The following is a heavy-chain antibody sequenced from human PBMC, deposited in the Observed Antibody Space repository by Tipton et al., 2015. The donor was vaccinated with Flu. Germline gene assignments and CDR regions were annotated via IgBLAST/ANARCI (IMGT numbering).Heavy chain of an antibody. D-gene: IGHD3-10*01. Sequence: GEALSSFYWSWIRQPAGKGLEWIGRIYTSGSTKYNPSLKSRLSMSVDTSKNQFSLKLTSVAAADTAVYYCARGSGSGTYVIFDFWGQGTLVTVSS. CDR3: ARGSGSGTYVIFDF. CDR1: GEALSSFY. V-gene: IGHV4-4*07. J-gene: IGHJ4*02. CDR2: IYTSGST.